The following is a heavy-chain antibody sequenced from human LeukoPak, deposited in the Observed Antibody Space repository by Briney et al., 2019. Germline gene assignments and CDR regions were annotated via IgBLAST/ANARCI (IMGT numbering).Heavy chain of an antibody. J-gene: IGHJ4*02. D-gene: IGHD2-8*01. CDR1: KFTFSSYW. V-gene: IGHV3-74*01. Sequence: GGSLRLSCAASKFTFSSYWMHWVRQAPGKGLVWVSHINSDGSSTNYADSVKGRFTISRDSAKNSLYLQMSSLRAEDTAVYYCARGVDGYFDFWGQGTLLTVSS. CDR2: INSDGSST. CDR3: ARGVDGYFDF.